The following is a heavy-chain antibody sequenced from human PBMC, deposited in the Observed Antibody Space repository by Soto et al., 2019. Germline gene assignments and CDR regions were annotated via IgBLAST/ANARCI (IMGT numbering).Heavy chain of an antibody. J-gene: IGHJ6*02. Sequence: GSLRLSCAASGFTFSNAWMNWVRQAPGKGLEWVGRIKSKTDGGTTDYAAPVKGRFTISRDDSKNTLYLQMNSLKTEDTAVYYCTTDGSITMVRGVIITLGMDVWGQGTTVTVSS. CDR2: IKSKTDGGTT. D-gene: IGHD3-10*01. CDR3: TTDGSITMVRGVIITLGMDV. CDR1: GFTFSNAW. V-gene: IGHV3-15*07.